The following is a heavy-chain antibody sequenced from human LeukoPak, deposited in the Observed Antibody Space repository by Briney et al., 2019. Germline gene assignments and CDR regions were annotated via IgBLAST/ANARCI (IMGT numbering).Heavy chain of an antibody. D-gene: IGHD3-10*01. V-gene: IGHV3-21*04. CDR2: ISSSGRYM. Sequence: GGSLRLSCAASGFTFRSFSMNWVRQAPGKGLEWVSAISSSGRYMYYADSVKGRFTISRDNANNSLYLQMNSLRAEDTAVYYCAYMVRGSNGMDVWGQGTTVTVSS. CDR3: AYMVRGSNGMDV. CDR1: GFTFRSFS. J-gene: IGHJ6*02.